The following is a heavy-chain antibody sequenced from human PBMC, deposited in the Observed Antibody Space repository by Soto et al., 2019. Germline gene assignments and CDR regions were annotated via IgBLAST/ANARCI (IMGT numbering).Heavy chain of an antibody. CDR3: AGDSGIVGLSGELDY. J-gene: IGHJ4*02. CDR2: VNGGNGNT. CDR1: GYTFTTHV. V-gene: IGHV1-3*01. Sequence: QVQLVQSGAEVKEPGASVKVSCKASGYTFTTHVMHWVRQAPGQRLEWMGGVNGGNGNTKYSQKFQGRVTITRDTSATTAYMALSRLTSEDKVVYYCAGDSGIVGLSGELDYWGQGTLVTVSS. D-gene: IGHD1-26*01.